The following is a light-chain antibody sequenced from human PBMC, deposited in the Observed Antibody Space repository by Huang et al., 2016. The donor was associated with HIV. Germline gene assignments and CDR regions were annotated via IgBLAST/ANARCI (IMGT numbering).Light chain of an antibody. V-gene: IGKV3-15*01. CDR3: QQYNNWPKVFT. J-gene: IGKJ3*01. Sequence: EIVMTQSPATLSVSPGERATLSCRASQSVSSNLAWYQQNPGQAPGLLIYGASTRATGSPARFSGSGSGTEFTLTISSLQSEDFAVYYCQQYNNWPKVFTFGPGTKVDIK. CDR2: GAS. CDR1: QSVSSN.